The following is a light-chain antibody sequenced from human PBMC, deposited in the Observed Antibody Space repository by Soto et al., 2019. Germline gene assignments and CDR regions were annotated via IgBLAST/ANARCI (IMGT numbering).Light chain of an antibody. V-gene: IGKV3-20*01. CDR1: QTLSNSF. CDR2: DTS. J-gene: IGKJ5*01. Sequence: EIALTQSPGTLSLSPGERATLSCRASQTLSNSFIAWYQHKPGQAPRLLVYDTSTRATGIPDRYSVSGSGTDFTLTISRLEPEDFAVFFCQQYGTSEIIFGQGTRLE. CDR3: QQYGTSEII.